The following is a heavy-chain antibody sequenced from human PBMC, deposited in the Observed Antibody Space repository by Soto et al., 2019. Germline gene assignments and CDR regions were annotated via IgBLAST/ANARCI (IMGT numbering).Heavy chain of an antibody. CDR1: GFTFNTYG. CDR3: ARDVWETTSMYYGLDV. J-gene: IGHJ6*02. D-gene: IGHD1-26*01. Sequence: GGSLRLSCAVTGFTFNTYGMHWVRQAPGKGLEWVAVVSYDGGKKNYVDSVKGRFTISRDNSKNTLYLQMNSLRAEDTAVYYCARDVWETTSMYYGLDVWGLGTTVTVSS. V-gene: IGHV3-30*03. CDR2: VSYDGGKK.